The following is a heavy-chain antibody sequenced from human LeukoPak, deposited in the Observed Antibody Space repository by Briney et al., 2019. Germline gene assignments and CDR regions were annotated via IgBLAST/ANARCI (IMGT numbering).Heavy chain of an antibody. J-gene: IGHJ4*02. Sequence: GGSLRLSCAASGFTFSSYGMHWVRQAPGKGLEWVALIRYDGSNKYYADSVKGRFTISRDNSKNTLYLQMNSLRVEDTAVYYCAKGAHCSGGSCYYFDYWGQGTLVTVSS. D-gene: IGHD2-15*01. V-gene: IGHV3-30*02. CDR3: AKGAHCSGGSCYYFDY. CDR1: GFTFSSYG. CDR2: IRYDGSNK.